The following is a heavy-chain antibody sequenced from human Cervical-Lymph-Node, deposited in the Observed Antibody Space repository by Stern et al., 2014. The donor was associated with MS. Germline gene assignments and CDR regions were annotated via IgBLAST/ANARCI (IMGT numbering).Heavy chain of an antibody. CDR1: GFTFSSYA. J-gene: IGHJ4*02. CDR3: AKNRVAADS. Sequence: EVQLVESGGGLVQRGGSLRLSCVGSGFTFSSYAMTWVRQAPGKGLEWVSEISGSGGGTYYADSVKGRFTISRDNSKNTLYLQLNSLGADDTAVYYCAKNRVAADSWGQGTLVTVSS. CDR2: ISGSGGGT. D-gene: IGHD6-13*01. V-gene: IGHV3-23*04.